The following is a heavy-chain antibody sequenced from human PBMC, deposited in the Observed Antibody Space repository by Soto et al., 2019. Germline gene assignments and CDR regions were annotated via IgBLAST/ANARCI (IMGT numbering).Heavy chain of an antibody. CDR3: ARGVGSGSYYNQYNWFDP. Sequence: ASVKVSCKASGYTFTYYGISWVRQAPGQGLEWMGWISTYNGDTNYVQRLQGRVTMTTDTSTSTAYMELRSLGSNDTAVYYCARGVGSGSYYNQYNWFDPWGQGTLVTVSS. V-gene: IGHV1-18*01. J-gene: IGHJ5*02. CDR2: ISTYNGDT. CDR1: GYTFTYYG. D-gene: IGHD3-10*01.